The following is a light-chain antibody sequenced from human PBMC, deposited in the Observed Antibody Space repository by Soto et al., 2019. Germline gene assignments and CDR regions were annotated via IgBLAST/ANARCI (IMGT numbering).Light chain of an antibody. J-gene: IGKJ1*01. CDR1: RSISDW. V-gene: IGKV1-5*01. CDR3: LQYSSHSWT. CDR2: DAS. Sequence: DIQMTQSPSTLSPSVGDRVTITCRASRSISDWLAWYQQKPGKAPKLLIFDASSLKSGVPSRFSGSGSGTEFTLTIGGLQPDDVATYYCLQYSSHSWTFGQGTKVEIK.